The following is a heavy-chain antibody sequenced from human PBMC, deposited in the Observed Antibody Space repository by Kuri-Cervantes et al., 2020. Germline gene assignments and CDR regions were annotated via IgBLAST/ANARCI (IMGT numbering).Heavy chain of an antibody. V-gene: IGHV3-9*03. Sequence: GGSLRLSCAASGFTFDDYAMHWVRQAPGKGLEWVSGISWNSGSIGYADSVKGRFTISRDNSKNALHLQMNSLRAEDMAVYYCAKGEYGSYSAWGQGTLVTVSS. CDR1: GFTFDDYA. J-gene: IGHJ5*02. D-gene: IGHD1-26*01. CDR3: AKGEYGSYSA. CDR2: ISWNSGSI.